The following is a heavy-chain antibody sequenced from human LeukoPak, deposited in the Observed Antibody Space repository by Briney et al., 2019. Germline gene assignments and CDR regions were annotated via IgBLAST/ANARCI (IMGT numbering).Heavy chain of an antibody. Sequence: SETLSLTCTVSGGSISSYYWSWIRQPPGKGLEGTGYFYYSGSTNYTPSLKSRVSISVDTSTNPFSLKLRSVTAPNTALYYCARLADGRLMYYCDYGGQGTLVSVSS. CDR3: ARLADGRLMYYCDY. V-gene: IGHV4-59*12. D-gene: IGHD2-8*01. J-gene: IGHJ4*02. CDR1: GGSISSYY. CDR2: FYYSGST.